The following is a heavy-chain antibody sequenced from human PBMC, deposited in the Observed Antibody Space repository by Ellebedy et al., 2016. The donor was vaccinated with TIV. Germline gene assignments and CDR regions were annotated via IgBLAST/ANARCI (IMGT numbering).Heavy chain of an antibody. CDR1: GFTFSSYS. Sequence: GESLKISCAASGFTFSSYSMNWVRQAPGKGLEWVSYISSSSSTIYYADSVKGRFTISRDNAKNSLYLQMNSLRDEDTAVYYCARDNTWYCSGGSCYQDAFDIWGQGTMVTVSS. CDR3: ARDNTWYCSGGSCYQDAFDI. J-gene: IGHJ3*02. D-gene: IGHD2-15*01. CDR2: ISSSSSTI. V-gene: IGHV3-48*02.